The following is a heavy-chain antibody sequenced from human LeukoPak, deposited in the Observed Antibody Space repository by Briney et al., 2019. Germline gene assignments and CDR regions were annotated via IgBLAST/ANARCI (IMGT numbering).Heavy chain of an antibody. D-gene: IGHD6-13*01. Sequence: AGGSLRLSCAASGFTFSTYWMSWVRQAPGKGLEWVANIKQDGSDKYYVDSVKGRFTISRDNAKNSLYLQMNSPRAEDTAVYYCARDSSSSFDYWGQGTLVTVSS. J-gene: IGHJ4*02. V-gene: IGHV3-7*01. CDR3: ARDSSSSFDY. CDR2: IKQDGSDK. CDR1: GFTFSTYW.